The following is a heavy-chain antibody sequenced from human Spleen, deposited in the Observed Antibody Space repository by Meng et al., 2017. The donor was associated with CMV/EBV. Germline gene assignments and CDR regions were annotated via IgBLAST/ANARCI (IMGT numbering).Heavy chain of an antibody. D-gene: IGHD3-10*01. J-gene: IGHJ4*02. CDR1: GFTFSSYS. CDR3: ARELTYYYGSPLDY. V-gene: IGHV3-48*04. Sequence: GESLKISCAASGFTFSSYSMNWVRQAPGKGLEWVSYISNYGSTTYYIDSVKGRFTISRDNAKNSLYLQMNSLRAEDTALYYCARELTYYYGSPLDYWGQGTLVTVSS. CDR2: ISNYGSTT.